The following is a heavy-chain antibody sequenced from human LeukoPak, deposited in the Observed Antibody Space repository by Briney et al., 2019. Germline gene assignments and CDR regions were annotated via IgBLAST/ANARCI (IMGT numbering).Heavy chain of an antibody. CDR1: GGTFSSYA. CDR2: IIPIFGTA. J-gene: IGHJ3*02. V-gene: IGHV1-69*05. D-gene: IGHD2-2*01. Sequence: GASVKVSCKASGGTFSSYAISWVRQAPGQGLKRMGGIIPIFGTANYAQKFQGRVTITTDESTSTAYMELSSLRSEDTAVYYCATTPTRLGYCSSTSCGAFDIWGQGTMVTVSS. CDR3: ATTPTRLGYCSSTSCGAFDI.